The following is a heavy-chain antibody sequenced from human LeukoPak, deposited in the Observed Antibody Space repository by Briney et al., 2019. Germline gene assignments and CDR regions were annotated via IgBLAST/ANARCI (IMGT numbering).Heavy chain of an antibody. CDR3: ARKGNYDSSGYPIPFDY. V-gene: IGHV4-34*01. CDR2: IYHSGST. CDR1: GGSFSGYY. D-gene: IGHD3-22*01. J-gene: IGHJ4*02. Sequence: SETQSLTCAVYGGSFSGYYWSWIRQPPGKGLEWIGEIYHSGSTNYNPSLKSRVTISVDTSKNQFSLRLTSVTAADAAVYYCARKGNYDSSGYPIPFDYWGQGTLVTVSS.